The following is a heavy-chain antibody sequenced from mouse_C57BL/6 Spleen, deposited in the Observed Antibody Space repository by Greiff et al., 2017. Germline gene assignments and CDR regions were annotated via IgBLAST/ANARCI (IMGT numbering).Heavy chain of an antibody. D-gene: IGHD1-1*01. V-gene: IGHV14-2*01. Sequence: VQLQQSGAELVKPGASVKLSCTASGFNFNDYSMPWVTQTPEQGLEWIGTIGPEDGETKYAPKFQGPAPITADTSSNTDYLQLSSLTSEDTDVYYCARRGGGTGFLDDWGQGTTLTVSS. J-gene: IGHJ2*01. CDR2: IGPEDGET. CDR1: GFNFNDYS. CDR3: ARRGGGTGFLDD.